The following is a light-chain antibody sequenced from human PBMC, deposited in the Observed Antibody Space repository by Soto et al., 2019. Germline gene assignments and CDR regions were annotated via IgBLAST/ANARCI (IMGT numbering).Light chain of an antibody. J-gene: IGLJ3*02. V-gene: IGLV6-57*04. Sequence: NFMLTQPHSVSESPGKTVTISCTRSSGSIASNYVQWYHQRPGSAPTIVMYEDNQRPSGVPDRFSGSIDSSSNSASLTISGLKTEDEADYYCHSYGSTDQGVFGGGTKLTVL. CDR2: EDN. CDR1: SGSIASNY. CDR3: HSYGSTDQGV.